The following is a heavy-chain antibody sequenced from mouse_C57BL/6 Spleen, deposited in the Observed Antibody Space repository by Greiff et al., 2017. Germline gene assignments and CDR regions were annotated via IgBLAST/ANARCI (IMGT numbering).Heavy chain of an antibody. CDR1: GYAFSSYW. CDR2: IYPGDGDT. CDR3: ARSAVITHYFDY. J-gene: IGHJ2*01. V-gene: IGHV1-80*01. D-gene: IGHD1-1*01. Sequence: QVQLQQSGAELVKPGASVKISCKASGYAFSSYWMNWVKQRPGKGLEWIGQIYPGDGDTNYNGKFKGKATLTADKSSSTAYMQLSSLTSEDSAVYFCARSAVITHYFDYWGQDTTLTVSS.